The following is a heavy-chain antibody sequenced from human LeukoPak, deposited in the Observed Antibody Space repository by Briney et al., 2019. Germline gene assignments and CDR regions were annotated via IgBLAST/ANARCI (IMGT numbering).Heavy chain of an antibody. CDR3: ARIAVTGGGYFDY. Sequence: GGSLRLSCAASGFTFSDHYVDWVRQAPGEGLEWAGRTRNKAHSFTTEYAASVKGRFTISRDDSKNSLYLQMNSLKTEDTAVYYCARIAVTGGGYFDYWGQGTLVTVSS. CDR2: TRNKAHSFTT. CDR1: GFTFSDHY. J-gene: IGHJ4*02. D-gene: IGHD6-19*01. V-gene: IGHV3-72*01.